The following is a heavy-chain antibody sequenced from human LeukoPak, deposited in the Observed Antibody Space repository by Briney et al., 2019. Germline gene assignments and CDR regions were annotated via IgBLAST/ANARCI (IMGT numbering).Heavy chain of an antibody. CDR3: AGRGTYCSSTSCPSIDY. D-gene: IGHD2-2*01. CDR1: GFTFSSYA. V-gene: IGHV3-23*01. CDR2: VSGSGSSS. Sequence: PGGSLRLSCAASGFTFSSYAMSWVRQAPGKGLEWVSGVSGSGSSSYYVDSVKGRFTISRDNSKNTLYLQMNSLRAEDTAVYYCAGRGTYCSSTSCPSIDYWGQGTLVTVSS. J-gene: IGHJ4*02.